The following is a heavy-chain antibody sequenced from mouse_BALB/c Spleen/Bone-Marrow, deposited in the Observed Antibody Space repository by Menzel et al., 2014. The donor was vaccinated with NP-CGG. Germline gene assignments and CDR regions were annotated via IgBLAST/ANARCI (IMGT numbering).Heavy chain of an antibody. V-gene: IGHV14-3*02. CDR1: GFNIKDTY. J-gene: IGHJ3*01. CDR3: AGLRPRFEFAY. D-gene: IGHD2-4*01. CDR2: IDPANGNT. Sequence: EVQLQESGAELVKPGASVKLSCTASGFNIKDTYMHWVKQRPEQGLEWIGRIDPANGNTKYDPKFQGKATITADTSSNTDFLQLSSLTSEVTAVYYCAGLRPRFEFAYWGQGTLVTVSA.